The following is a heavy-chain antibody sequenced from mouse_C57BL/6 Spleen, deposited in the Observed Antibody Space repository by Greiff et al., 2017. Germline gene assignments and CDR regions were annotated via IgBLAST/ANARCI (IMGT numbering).Heavy chain of an antibody. D-gene: IGHD3-3*01. CDR1: GYSFTGYY. CDR2: INPSTGGT. CDR3: ARQGPYFDV. J-gene: IGHJ1*03. V-gene: IGHV1-42*01. Sequence: EVKLVESGPELVKPGASVKISCKASGYSFTGYYMNWVKQSPEKSLEWIGEINPSTGGTTYNQKFKAKATLTVDKSSSTAYMQLKSLTSEDSAVYYCARQGPYFDVWGTGTTVTVSS.